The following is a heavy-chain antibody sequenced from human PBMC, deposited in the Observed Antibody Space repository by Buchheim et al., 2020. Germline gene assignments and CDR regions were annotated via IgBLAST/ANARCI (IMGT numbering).Heavy chain of an antibody. D-gene: IGHD6-25*01. J-gene: IGHJ4*02. V-gene: IGHV5-10-1*03. Sequence: EVQLVQSGAEVRKPGESLTISCKGSGYSFTNYWITWVRQMPGKGLEWMGRIDPRDSYTNYGPSFQGHVTISVDRSISTAHLQWSSLKASDTAMYYCARIRSGQRSLKDFWGQGTL. CDR1: GYSFTNYW. CDR3: ARIRSGQRSLKDF. CDR2: IDPRDSYT.